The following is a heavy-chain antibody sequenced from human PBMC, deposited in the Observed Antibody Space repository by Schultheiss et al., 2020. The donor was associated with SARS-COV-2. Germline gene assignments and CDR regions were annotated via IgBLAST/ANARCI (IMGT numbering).Heavy chain of an antibody. J-gene: IGHJ3*02. V-gene: IGHV4-34*01. CDR2: INYSGST. CDR1: GGSFSGYY. CDR3: ARSHDYVWGSYRWRARAFDI. D-gene: IGHD3-16*02. Sequence: SETLSLTCAVYGGSFSGYYWSWIRQPPGKGLEWIGEINYSGSTNYNPSLKSRVTISVDTSKNQFSLKLSSVTAADTAVYYCARSHDYVWGSYRWRARAFDIWGQGTMVTVSS.